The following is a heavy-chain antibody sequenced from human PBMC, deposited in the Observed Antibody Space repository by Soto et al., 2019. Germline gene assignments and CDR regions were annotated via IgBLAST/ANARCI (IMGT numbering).Heavy chain of an antibody. CDR1: GYTFTTYG. Sequence: QAQLVQSGAEVKKPGASVKVSSKAFGYTFTTYGISWVRQAPGQGLEWMGWINPYNHNTYYAQKIQARLTMTTDTSTNTAYMELRSLRSDDSAIYYCAKAEKWVTGNMGGYWGQGTVVTVSS. CDR3: AKAEKWVTGNMGGY. J-gene: IGHJ4*02. D-gene: IGHD1-20*01. V-gene: IGHV1-18*04. CDR2: INPYNHNT.